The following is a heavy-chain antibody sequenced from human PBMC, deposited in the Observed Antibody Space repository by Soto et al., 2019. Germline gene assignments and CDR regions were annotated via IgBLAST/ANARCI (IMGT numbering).Heavy chain of an antibody. D-gene: IGHD6-19*01. Sequence: GASVKVSCKASGYTFTIYGISWVRQAPGQGLEWMGWISAYNGNTNYAQKLQGRVTMTTDTSTSTAYMELRSLRSDDTAVYYCARDLPFGLVGSGWYGRFDPWGQGTLVTVSS. V-gene: IGHV1-18*01. CDR3: ARDLPFGLVGSGWYGRFDP. CDR2: ISAYNGNT. CDR1: GYTFTIYG. J-gene: IGHJ5*02.